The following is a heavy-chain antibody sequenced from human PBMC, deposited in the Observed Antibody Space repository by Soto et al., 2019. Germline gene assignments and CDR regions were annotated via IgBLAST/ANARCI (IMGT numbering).Heavy chain of an antibody. J-gene: IGHJ5*02. CDR3: SRRAPEGFDP. CDR2: INHSGNT. CDR1: GGSVGTSAYY. V-gene: IGHV4-39*01. Sequence: SETLSLTCAVSGGSVGTSAYYWGWIRQAPGKGLEWIGSINHSGNTYLSPSLKDRVTMSVDTSKNSFSLKLRSATAADTGLYYCSRRAPEGFDPWGQGTLVTVS.